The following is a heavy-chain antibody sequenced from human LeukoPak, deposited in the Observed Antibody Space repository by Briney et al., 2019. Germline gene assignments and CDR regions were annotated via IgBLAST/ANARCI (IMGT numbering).Heavy chain of an antibody. D-gene: IGHD1-26*01. CDR1: GFTFSSYW. J-gene: IGHJ6*03. CDR3: ARSWDYYYYYFDV. V-gene: IGHV3-7*01. CDR2: IKPDGTEK. Sequence: GGSLRLSCAASGFTFSSYWMTWVRQAPGKGLEWVANIKPDGTEKYYVDSVKGRFTISRDNADNSLFLHMDRLRAEDTAVYYCARSWDYYYYYFDVWGKGTTVTVSS.